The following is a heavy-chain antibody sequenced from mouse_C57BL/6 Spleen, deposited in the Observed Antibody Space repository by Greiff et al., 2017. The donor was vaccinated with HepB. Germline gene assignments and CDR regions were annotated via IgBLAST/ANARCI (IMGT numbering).Heavy chain of an antibody. Sequence: QVQLKESGAELVRPGASVKLSCKASGYTFTDYYINWVKQRPGQGLEWIARIYPGSGNTYYNEKFKGKATLTAEKSSSTAYMQLSSLTSEDSAVYFCARFDGYYGYFDVWGTGTTVTVSS. D-gene: IGHD2-3*01. J-gene: IGHJ1*03. CDR3: ARFDGYYGYFDV. CDR2: IYPGSGNT. V-gene: IGHV1-76*01. CDR1: GYTFTDYY.